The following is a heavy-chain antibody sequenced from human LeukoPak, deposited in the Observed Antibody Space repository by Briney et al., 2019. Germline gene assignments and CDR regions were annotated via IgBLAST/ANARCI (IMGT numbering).Heavy chain of an antibody. V-gene: IGHV4-59*01. D-gene: IGHD3-3*01. CDR3: ARGYYDFSSNWFDP. CDR1: GGSISSYY. CDR2: IYYSGGT. J-gene: IGHJ5*02. Sequence: PSETLSLTCTVSGGSISSYYWSWIRQPPGKGLEWIGYIYYSGGTNYNPSLKSRVTISVDTSKNQFSLKLSSVTAADTAVYYCARGYYDFSSNWFDPWGQGTLVTVSS.